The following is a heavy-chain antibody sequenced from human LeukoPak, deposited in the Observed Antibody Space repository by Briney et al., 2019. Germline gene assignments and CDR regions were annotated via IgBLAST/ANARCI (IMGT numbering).Heavy chain of an antibody. V-gene: IGHV3-74*01. D-gene: IGHD2-15*01. J-gene: IGHJ4*02. Sequence: GGSLRLSCEASGFAFSNYWMHWVRQAPGKGLVWVSRISNDGSSTNYADSVKGRFTISRDNAKNTLYLQMNSLRAEDTAVYYCARICSGVSCYVPYWGQGALVTVSS. CDR1: GFAFSNYW. CDR2: ISNDGSST. CDR3: ARICSGVSCYVPY.